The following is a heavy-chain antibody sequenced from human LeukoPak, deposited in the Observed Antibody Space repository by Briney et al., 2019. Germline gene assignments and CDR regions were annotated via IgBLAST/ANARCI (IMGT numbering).Heavy chain of an antibody. D-gene: IGHD2-21*02. CDR3: ARHDVVPVIRRGFDF. J-gene: IGHJ4*02. Sequence: SLTLSLPFAVARGSVSGYYWSWIRQSPGKGLEWIGYIFYTGTTLYSPSLRGRVTMSVDTSENQFSLKLSSVTAADTAMYYCARHDVVPVIRRGFDFWGQGTLVTVSS. CDR2: IFYTGTT. CDR1: RGSVSGYY. V-gene: IGHV4-59*08.